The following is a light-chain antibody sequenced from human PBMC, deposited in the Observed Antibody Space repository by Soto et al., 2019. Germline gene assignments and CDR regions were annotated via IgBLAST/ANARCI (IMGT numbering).Light chain of an antibody. CDR2: VNSDGSH. J-gene: IGLJ2*01. CDR1: SGHSSYA. CDR3: QTWGTGIQV. V-gene: IGLV4-69*01. Sequence: QLVLTQSPSASASLGASVKFTCTLSSGHSSYAIAWHQQQPEKGTRYLMKVNSDGSHRKGDGIPDRFSGSSSGAERYLTISSLQSEDEADYYCQTWGTGIQVFGGGTKLTVL.